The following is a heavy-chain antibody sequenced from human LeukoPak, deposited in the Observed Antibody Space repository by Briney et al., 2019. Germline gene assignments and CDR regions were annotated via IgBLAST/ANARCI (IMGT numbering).Heavy chain of an antibody. CDR2: ISGSGGST. CDR1: GFTFSSYA. J-gene: IGHJ4*02. D-gene: IGHD3-3*01. Sequence: PGGSLRLSCAASGFTFSSYAMSWVRQAPGKGLEWVSAISGSGGSTYYADSVEGRFTISRDNSKNTLYLQMNSLRAEDTAVYCCAKLNDFWSGYSDYWGQGTLVTVSS. CDR3: AKLNDFWSGYSDY. V-gene: IGHV3-23*01.